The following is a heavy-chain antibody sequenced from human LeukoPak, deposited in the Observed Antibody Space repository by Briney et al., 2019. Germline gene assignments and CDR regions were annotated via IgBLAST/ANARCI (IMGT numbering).Heavy chain of an antibody. D-gene: IGHD5-18*01. J-gene: IGHJ4*02. CDR1: GFSFSSCG. V-gene: IGHV3-30*18. CDR2: ISYDGSNK. Sequence: PGRSLRLSCAASGFSFSSCGMHWVRQAPGKGLEWVAVISYDGSNKYYADSVKGRFTISRDNSKNTLYLQMNSLRAEDTAVYYCAKDLRGYSYGFDVDYWGQGTLVTVSS. CDR3: AKDLRGYSYGFDVDY.